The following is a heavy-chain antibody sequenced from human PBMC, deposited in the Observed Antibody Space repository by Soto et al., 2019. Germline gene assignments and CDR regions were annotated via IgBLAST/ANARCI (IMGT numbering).Heavy chain of an antibody. CDR3: ARLITVAVVGWYFDL. CDR2: ISGRDDNT. CDR1: GFAFSSYA. Sequence: EVQLLESGGTLVQPGGSLRLSCTASGFAFSSYAMSWVRQAPGKGLEWVSAISGRDDNTYYADSVTGRVTISRDNSENTLYLQMGSLRAEDTAVYYCARLITVAVVGWYFDLWGRGTLVTVSS. D-gene: IGHD6-19*01. V-gene: IGHV3-23*01. J-gene: IGHJ2*01.